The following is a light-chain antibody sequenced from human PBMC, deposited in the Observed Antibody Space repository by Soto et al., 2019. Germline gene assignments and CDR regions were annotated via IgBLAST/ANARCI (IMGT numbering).Light chain of an antibody. J-gene: IGKJ5*01. CDR2: DAS. V-gene: IGKV3D-20*02. CDR3: QQRSDWPPIT. CDR1: QSVRSDY. Sequence: EIVLTQSPGTLSLSPLERSSVRFGCIQSVRSDYLAWYQQKPGQAPRLLIYDASNRAAGVPYRFRGSGSGTDFTLTISSVEPEDFGVYYCQQRSDWPPITFGQGTRLEIK.